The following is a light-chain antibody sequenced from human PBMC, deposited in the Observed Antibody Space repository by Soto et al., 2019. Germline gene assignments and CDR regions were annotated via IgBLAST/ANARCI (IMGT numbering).Light chain of an antibody. J-gene: IGKJ2*01. Sequence: AIQLTQFPSSLSASVGDRVTITCRASQGISSALAWYQQKPGKAPKLLIYDASSLESGVPSRFSGSGSGTDFTLTISSLQPEDFATYYCQQFNSYPPYTFGQGTKLEIK. V-gene: IGKV1-13*02. CDR3: QQFNSYPPYT. CDR1: QGISSA. CDR2: DAS.